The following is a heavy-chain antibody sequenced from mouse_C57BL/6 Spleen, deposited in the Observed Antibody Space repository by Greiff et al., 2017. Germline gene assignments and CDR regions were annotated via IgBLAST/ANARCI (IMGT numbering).Heavy chain of an antibody. CDR3: ARGAAQAVFAY. CDR2: IYPGDGDT. D-gene: IGHD3-2*02. J-gene: IGHJ3*01. CDR1: GYAFSSYW. V-gene: IGHV1-80*01. Sequence: VKLQESGAELVKPGASVKISCKASGYAFSSYWMNWVKQRPGKGLEWIGQIYPGDGDTNYNGKFKGKATLTADKSSSTAYMQLSSLTSEDSAVYFCARGAAQAVFAYWGQGTLVTVSA.